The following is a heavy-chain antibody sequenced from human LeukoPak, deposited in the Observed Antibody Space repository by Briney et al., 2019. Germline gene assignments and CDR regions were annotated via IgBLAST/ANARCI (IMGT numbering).Heavy chain of an antibody. CDR2: IKQDGSER. J-gene: IGHJ4*02. V-gene: IGHV3-7*01. CDR1: GFTFTRCR. CDR3: ARSESTMTTWSMDY. Sequence: GGSLRLSCAASGFTFTRCRMTWVRQAPGKGLEWVANIKQDGSERYYVDSVDGRFTISRDNAKNSLFLQMNSLRDDDTAVYYCARSESTMTTWSMDYWGQGALVIVSS. D-gene: IGHD4-17*01.